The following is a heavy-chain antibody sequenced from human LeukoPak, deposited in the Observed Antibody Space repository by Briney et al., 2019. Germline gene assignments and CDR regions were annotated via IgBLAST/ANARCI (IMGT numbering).Heavy chain of an antibody. V-gene: IGHV4-4*07. CDR3: ARDLTYYYDSSGLRHTFDI. J-gene: IGHJ3*02. CDR2: INTSRNT. CDR1: GGSISSYY. Sequence: SETLSLTCTVSGGSISSYYWSWIRQPAGKGLEWIGRINTSRNTNYNPSLKSRVTMSIDTSKNQFSLKLSSVTAADTAIYYCARDLTYYYDSSGLRHTFDIWGQGTMVTVSS. D-gene: IGHD3-22*01.